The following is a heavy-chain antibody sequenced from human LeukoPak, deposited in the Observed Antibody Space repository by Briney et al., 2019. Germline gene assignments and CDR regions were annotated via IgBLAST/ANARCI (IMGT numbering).Heavy chain of an antibody. CDR3: AKEAISSSFDY. Sequence: QSGGSLRLSCAASGVIFSYYAMSWVRQAPGKGLEWVSSISGSGDTTYYADPVKGRFTISRDNSKNTLYLQMNSLRAEDTAVYYCAKEAISSSFDYWGQGTLVTVSS. D-gene: IGHD6-6*01. CDR2: ISGSGDTT. V-gene: IGHV3-23*01. J-gene: IGHJ4*02. CDR1: GVIFSYYA.